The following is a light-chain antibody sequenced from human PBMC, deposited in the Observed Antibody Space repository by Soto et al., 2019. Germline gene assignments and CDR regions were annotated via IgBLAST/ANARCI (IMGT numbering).Light chain of an antibody. J-gene: IGKJ4*01. CDR1: QGIGDT. V-gene: IGKV3-15*01. CDR2: DTS. CDR3: QRYNNWTLT. Sequence: EIIMTQSPATLSVSPGEGVTLSCRASQGIGDTLAWYQHKPGQTPRLLIYDTSTRATGVPARFSDSRSGTEFSLSINRLHSEDFAVYYCQRYNNWTLTFGGRTKVDIK.